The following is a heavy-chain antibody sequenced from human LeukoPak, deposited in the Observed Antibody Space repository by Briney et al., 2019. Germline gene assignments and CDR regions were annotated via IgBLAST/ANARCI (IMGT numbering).Heavy chain of an antibody. D-gene: IGHD2-15*01. CDR1: GFTVSSNY. CDR3: ARAPVVAAIRGFYYFDY. CDR2: IYSGGST. Sequence: PGGSLRLSCAASGFTVSSNYMSWVRQAPGKGLEWVSVIYSGGSTYYADSVKGRFTISRDNSKNTLYLQMNSLRAEDTAVYYCARAPVVAAIRGFYYFDYWGQGTLVTVSS. V-gene: IGHV3-53*01. J-gene: IGHJ4*02.